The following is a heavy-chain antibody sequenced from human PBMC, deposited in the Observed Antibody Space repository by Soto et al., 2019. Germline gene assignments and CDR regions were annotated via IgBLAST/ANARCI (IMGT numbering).Heavy chain of an antibody. V-gene: IGHV4-59*01. D-gene: IGHD5-12*01. CDR1: GGSISSYY. J-gene: IGHJ4*02. CDR3: ARAYGGYADY. CDR2: IYYSGST. Sequence: SETLSLTCTVSGGSISSYYWSWIRQPPGKGLEWIGYIYYSGSTNYNPSLKSQVTISVDTSKNQFSLKLSSVTAADTAVYYCARAYGGYADYWGQGALVTVS.